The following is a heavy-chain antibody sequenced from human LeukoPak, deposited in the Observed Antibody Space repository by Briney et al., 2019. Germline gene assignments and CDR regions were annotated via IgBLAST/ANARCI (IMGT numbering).Heavy chain of an antibody. Sequence: GASVKVSCKASGYTFSNYDLNWVRQATGQGLEWVGWMNPNSGNTGYAQKFQGRVTITRNTSISTAYMELSSLRSEDTAVYYCARGREALEWRDYYYMDVWGKGTTVTVSS. J-gene: IGHJ6*03. D-gene: IGHD3-3*01. CDR1: GYTFSNYD. CDR2: MNPNSGNT. V-gene: IGHV1-8*03. CDR3: ARGREALEWRDYYYMDV.